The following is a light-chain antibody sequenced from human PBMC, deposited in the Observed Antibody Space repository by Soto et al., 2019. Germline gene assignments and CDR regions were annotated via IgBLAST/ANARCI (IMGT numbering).Light chain of an antibody. CDR1: SIDVGAYNA. CDR3: SSYTPSGTYV. V-gene: IGLV2-14*03. Sequence: QSVLTQPASVSGSPGQSIAISCTGTSIDVGAYNAVSWYQHHPGKAPKLMIYDVSNRPSGVSDRFSGCKSGNTASLTISGLRPEDEADYYCSSYTPSGTYVFGTGTKATVL. CDR2: DVS. J-gene: IGLJ1*01.